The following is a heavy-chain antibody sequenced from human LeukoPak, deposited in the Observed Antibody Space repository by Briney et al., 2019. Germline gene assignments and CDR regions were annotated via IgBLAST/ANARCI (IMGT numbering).Heavy chain of an antibody. CDR2: ISSSSSYI. Sequence: PGGSLRLSCAASGFTFSSYSMNWVRQAPGKGLEWVSSISSSSSYIYYADSVKGRFTISRDNAKNSLYLQMNSLRAEDTAVYYCAKESSSWLPYFDYWGQGTLVTVSS. J-gene: IGHJ4*02. D-gene: IGHD6-13*01. CDR3: AKESSSWLPYFDY. V-gene: IGHV3-21*04. CDR1: GFTFSSYS.